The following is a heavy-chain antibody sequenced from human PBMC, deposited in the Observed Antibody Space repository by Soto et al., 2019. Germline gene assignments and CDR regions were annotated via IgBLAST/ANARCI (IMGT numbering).Heavy chain of an antibody. J-gene: IGHJ6*02. CDR3: ARGPMDYYGSGSYYNDVYYYYGMDV. Sequence: GASVKVSCKASGGTFSSYAISWVRQAPGQGLEWMGGIIPIFGTANYAQKFQGRVTITADESTSTAYMELSSLRSEDTAVYYCARGPMDYYGSGSYYNDVYYYYGMDVWGQGTTVTVSS. CDR1: GGTFSSYA. V-gene: IGHV1-69*13. D-gene: IGHD3-10*01. CDR2: IIPIFGTA.